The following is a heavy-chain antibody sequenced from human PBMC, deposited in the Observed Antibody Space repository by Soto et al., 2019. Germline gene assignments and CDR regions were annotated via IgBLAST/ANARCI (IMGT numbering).Heavy chain of an antibody. J-gene: IGHJ4*02. CDR1: GGSISSGSYY. Sequence: QLQLQESGPGLVKPSETLSLTCTVSGGSISSGSYYWGWIRQPPGKGLEWIGSVYYSGSTYYNPSIESRFTIXXDXSXXQFSLKLSSVPAADTALYYCATNKRGGSTMRGVVDWGQGTLVTVSP. D-gene: IGHD3-10*01. CDR2: VYYSGST. CDR3: ATNKRGGSTMRGVVD. V-gene: IGHV4-39*01.